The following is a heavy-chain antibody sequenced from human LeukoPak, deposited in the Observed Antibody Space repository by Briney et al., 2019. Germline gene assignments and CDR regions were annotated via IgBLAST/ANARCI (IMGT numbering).Heavy chain of an antibody. CDR2: IYNGVNT. D-gene: IGHD2-8*01. Sequence: SETLSLTCTVSGASVSSASYWTWIRQPPGKGVEWIAHIYNGVNTNYNPSFKSRVTISVDTSKNQFSLRLNSVTAADTAVYYCARSRAFNGGAFDPWGQGSLVTVSS. V-gene: IGHV4-61*01. J-gene: IGHJ5*02. CDR1: GASVSSASY. CDR3: ARSRAFNGGAFDP.